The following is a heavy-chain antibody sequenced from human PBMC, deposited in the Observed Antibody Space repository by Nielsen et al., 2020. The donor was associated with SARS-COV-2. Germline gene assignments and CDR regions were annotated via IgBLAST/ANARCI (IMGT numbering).Heavy chain of an antibody. V-gene: IGHV3-30*04. Sequence: GGSLRLSCAASGFTFSSYAMHWVRQAPGKGLEWVAVISYDGSNKYYADSVKGRFTISRDNSKNTLYLQMNSLRAEDTAVYYCAKERGFYYFDYWGQGTLVTVSS. J-gene: IGHJ4*02. CDR2: ISYDGSNK. CDR1: GFTFSSYA. CDR3: AKERGFYYFDY.